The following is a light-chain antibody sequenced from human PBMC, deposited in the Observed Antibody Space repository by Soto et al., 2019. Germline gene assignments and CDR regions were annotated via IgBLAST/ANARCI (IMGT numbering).Light chain of an antibody. J-gene: IGLJ2*01. CDR1: SSNIGAGYD. CDR2: GNS. CDR3: QSYYSSLSGSVV. V-gene: IGLV1-40*01. Sequence: QSVLTQPPSVSGAPGQRVTISCTGSSSNIGAGYDVHWYQQLPGTAPKLLIYGNSNRPSGVPDRVSGSKSGTSASLAITGLQAEDEAEDYCQSYYSSLSGSVVFGGGTKLTVL.